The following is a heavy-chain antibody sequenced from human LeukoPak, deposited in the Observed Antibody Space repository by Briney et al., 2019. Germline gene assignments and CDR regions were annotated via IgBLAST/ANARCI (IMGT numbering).Heavy chain of an antibody. V-gene: IGHV5-51*01. CDR1: GYSFTNYW. J-gene: IGHJ4*02. CDR3: AGYYYDSSGHEDY. Sequence: GESLKISCKGSGYSFTNYWIGWVRQMPGKGLEWMGIIYPGDSDTRYSPSFQGQVTISADKSISTAYLQWSSLKASDTAMYYCAGYYYDSSGHEDYWGQGTLVTVSS. CDR2: IYPGDSDT. D-gene: IGHD3-22*01.